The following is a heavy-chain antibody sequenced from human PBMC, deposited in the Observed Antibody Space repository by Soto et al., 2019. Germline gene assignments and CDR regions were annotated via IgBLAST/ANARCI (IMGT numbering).Heavy chain of an antibody. CDR1: GYTFSSSA. D-gene: IGHD6-25*01. J-gene: IGHJ4*02. CDR3: ARDHGGYGTFDY. Sequence: QVRLVQSGPEVKKPEASVKVSCKASGYTFSSSAISWVRQAPGQGPEWMGGLSSSGVTNYAQNFQGRVTLTVDSSTTTAYMEVRSLSSADTAIYYCARDHGGYGTFDYWGQGTLVTVSS. CDR2: LSSSGVT. V-gene: IGHV1-18*04.